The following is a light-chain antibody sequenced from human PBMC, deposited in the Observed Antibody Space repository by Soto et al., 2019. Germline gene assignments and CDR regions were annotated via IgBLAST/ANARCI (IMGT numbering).Light chain of an antibody. J-gene: IGKJ4*01. CDR3: QQRSKWPLT. V-gene: IGKV3-11*01. CDR2: DAS. CDR1: ESISSY. Sequence: EIVLTQSPATLSLSPGERATLSCRASESISSYLAWYQQRPCQAPSLLIYDASNRSTGIPARFSGSGSGTDSTLTIDHLEPEDFAVYYCQQRSKWPLTFGGGTKVEI.